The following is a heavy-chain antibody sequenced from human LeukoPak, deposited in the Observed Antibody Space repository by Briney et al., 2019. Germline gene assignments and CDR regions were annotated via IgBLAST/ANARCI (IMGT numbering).Heavy chain of an antibody. CDR3: ARDGHYYDSSAPTFGNWFYP. J-gene: IGHJ5*02. CDR1: GGSISSDY. Sequence: SETLSLTCTVSGGSISSDYWSWIRQPAGRGLEWIGRIYTSGSTNYNPSLKSRVTMSVDTSKKQFSLKLSSVTAADTAVYYCARDGHYYDSSAPTFGNWFYPWGQGTLVTVSS. CDR2: IYTSGST. V-gene: IGHV4-4*07. D-gene: IGHD3-22*01.